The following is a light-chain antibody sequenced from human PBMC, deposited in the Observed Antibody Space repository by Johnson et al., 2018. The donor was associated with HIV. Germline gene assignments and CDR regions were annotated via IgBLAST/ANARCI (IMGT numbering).Light chain of an antibody. V-gene: IGLV1-51*01. Sequence: QSVLTQPPSVSAAPGQKVTIPCSGSSSNIGNNYASWYQQVPGTAPKLLIYDNHKRPSGIPDRFSGSTSGTSATLGITGLQTWDEADYYCGTWDNTLSGGGVFGTGTKVTVL. CDR1: SSNIGNNY. J-gene: IGLJ1*01. CDR2: DNH. CDR3: GTWDNTLSGGGV.